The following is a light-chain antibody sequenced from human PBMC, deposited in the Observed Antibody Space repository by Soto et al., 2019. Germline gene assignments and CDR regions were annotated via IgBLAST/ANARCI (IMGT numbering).Light chain of an antibody. CDR3: QQYDMSPLT. CDR1: QTVRNW. J-gene: IGKJ2*01. V-gene: IGKV1-5*03. CDR2: KAS. Sequence: DIQMTQSPSTLSTSMGAKVTITCRASQTVRNWLAWFQQKPGKSPRLLIYKASRLESGVPSRFSGSGYGTEFTLTITTLQPEDFATYYCQQYDMSPLTFGQGTKVEMK.